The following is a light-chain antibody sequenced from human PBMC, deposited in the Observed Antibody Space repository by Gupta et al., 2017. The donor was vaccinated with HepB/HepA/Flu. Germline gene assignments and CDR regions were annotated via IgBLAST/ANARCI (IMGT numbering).Light chain of an antibody. CDR1: NIGSKS. CDR3: QVWDSSSDHQV. J-gene: IGLJ1*01. V-gene: IGLV3-21*03. CDR2: DDS. Sequence: SYVLTQPPPVSVAPGKTARTTCGGNNIGSKSVHWYQQKPGQAPVLVVYDDSDGPSGIPERFSGSNSGNTATLTISRVEAGDEADYYGQVWDSSSDHQVFGTGTKVTVL.